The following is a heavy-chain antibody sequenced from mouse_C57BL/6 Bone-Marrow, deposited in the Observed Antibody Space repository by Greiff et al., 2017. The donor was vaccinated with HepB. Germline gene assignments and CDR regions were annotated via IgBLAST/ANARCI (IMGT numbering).Heavy chain of an antibody. CDR2: ISSGGSYT. V-gene: IGHV5-6*02. D-gene: IGHD2-4*01. CDR1: GFTFSSYG. J-gene: IGHJ4*01. Sequence: EVKLEESGGDLVKPGGSLKLSCAASGFTFSSYGMSWVRQTPDKRLEWVATISSGGSYTYYPDSVKGRFTISRDNAKNTLYLQMSSLKSEDTAMYYCARGIYYDYDRGYYAMDYWGQGTSVTVSS. CDR3: ARGIYYDYDRGYYAMDY.